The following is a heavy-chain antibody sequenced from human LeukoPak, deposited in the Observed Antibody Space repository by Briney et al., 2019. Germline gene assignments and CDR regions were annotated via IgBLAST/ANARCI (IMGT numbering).Heavy chain of an antibody. CDR3: ARDFCIAFDI. Sequence: GGSLRLSCAASGFTFSSYWMHWVRHAPGKGLGWVSRINSDGSSTSYADSVKGRFTISRDNAKNTLYLQMNSLRAEDTAVYYCARDFCIAFDIWGQGTMVTVSS. CDR2: INSDGSST. V-gene: IGHV3-74*01. CDR1: GFTFSSYW. D-gene: IGHD2-21*01. J-gene: IGHJ3*02.